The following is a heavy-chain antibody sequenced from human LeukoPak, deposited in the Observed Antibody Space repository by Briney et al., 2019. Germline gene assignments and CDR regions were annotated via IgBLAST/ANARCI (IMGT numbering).Heavy chain of an antibody. J-gene: IGHJ3*02. V-gene: IGHV1-69*06. CDR3: ARGRYSSGWYGNAFDI. CDR1: GGTFSSYA. Sequence: ASVKVSCKASGGTFSSYAISWVRQAPGQGLEWMGGIIPIFGTANYAQKFQGRVTITADKSTSTAYMELSSLRSEDTAVYYCARGRYSSGWYGNAFDIWGQGTMVTVSS. D-gene: IGHD6-13*01. CDR2: IIPIFGTA.